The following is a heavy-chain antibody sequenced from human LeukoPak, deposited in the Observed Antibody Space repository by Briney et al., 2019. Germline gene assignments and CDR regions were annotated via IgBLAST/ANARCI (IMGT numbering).Heavy chain of an antibody. CDR3: QAYYGSGSYSDY. Sequence: SETLSRTCTVSGGSISSYYWSWIRQPPGKGLEWIGSAYYSGSTYYNPSLESRVTISVDTSKNQFSLKLNSMTAADTAVYYCQAYYGSGSYSDYWGQGTLVTVSS. D-gene: IGHD3-10*01. J-gene: IGHJ4*02. V-gene: IGHV4-59*04. CDR2: AYYSGST. CDR1: GGSISSYY.